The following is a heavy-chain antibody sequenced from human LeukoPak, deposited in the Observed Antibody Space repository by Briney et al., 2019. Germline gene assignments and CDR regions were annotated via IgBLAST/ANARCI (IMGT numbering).Heavy chain of an antibody. V-gene: IGHV3-23*01. J-gene: IGHJ4*02. CDR3: AKGRYSGYDSKDS. CDR1: GFTFSNHA. Sequence: GGSLRLSCAASGFTFSNHAMNWVRQAPGKGLEWVSGISGNGYSTYYADSVKGRFTISRDNSRNTLSLQMNSLRAEDTAVYFCAKGRYSGYDSKDSWGQGTLVTVSS. CDR2: ISGNGYST. D-gene: IGHD5-12*01.